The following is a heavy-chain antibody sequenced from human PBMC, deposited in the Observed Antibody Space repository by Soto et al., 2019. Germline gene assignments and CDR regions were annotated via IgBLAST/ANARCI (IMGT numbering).Heavy chain of an antibody. V-gene: IGHV4-59*01. Sequence: SETLSLTCTVSGGSISSYYWSWIRQPPGKGLEWIGYIYYSGSTNYNPSLKSRVTISVDTSKNQFSLKLSSVTAADTAVYYCAGWTLTTSGVDVWGRGTTVTVSS. CDR1: GGSISSYY. CDR3: AGWTLTTSGVDV. CDR2: IYYSGST. D-gene: IGHD4-4*01. J-gene: IGHJ6*02.